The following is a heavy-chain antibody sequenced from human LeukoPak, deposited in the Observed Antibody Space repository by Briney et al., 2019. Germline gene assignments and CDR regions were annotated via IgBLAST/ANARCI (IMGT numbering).Heavy chain of an antibody. CDR2: IYYSGST. D-gene: IGHD1-26*01. J-gene: IGHJ3*02. Sequence: SETLSLTCTVSGGSISSYYWSWIRQPPGKGLEWIGYIYYSGSTNYNPSLKSRVTISVDTSKNQFSLKLSSVTAADTAVYYCARDGEGRENAFDIWGQGTMVTVSS. V-gene: IGHV4-59*01. CDR1: GGSISSYY. CDR3: ARDGEGRENAFDI.